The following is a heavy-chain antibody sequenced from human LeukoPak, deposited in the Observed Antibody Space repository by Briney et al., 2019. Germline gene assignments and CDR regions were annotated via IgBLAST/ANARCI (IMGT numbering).Heavy chain of an antibody. CDR2: INPSGGST. D-gene: IGHD3-3*01. CDR3: ARDSIPGAHYDFWTSDHFDY. CDR1: GYTFTSYY. V-gene: IGHV1-46*01. Sequence: ASVKVSCKASGYTFTSYYMHWVRQAPGQGLEWMGIINPSGGSTSYAQKFQGRVTMTRDMSTSTAYMELRSLTSDDTAVYYCARDSIPGAHYDFWTSDHFDYWGQGTLVTVSS. J-gene: IGHJ4*02.